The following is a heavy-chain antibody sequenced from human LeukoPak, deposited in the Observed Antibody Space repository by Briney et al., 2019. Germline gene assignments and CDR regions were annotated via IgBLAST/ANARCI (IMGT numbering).Heavy chain of an antibody. Sequence: KHSQTLSLTCAISGDWDSVSSNSAAWNWIRQSPSRGLEWLGRTYYRSKWYNDYAVSVKSRITINPDTSKNQFSLQLNSVTPEDTAVYYCAKEGYGDASARLIRGVNLKNWFDPWGQGILVTVSS. J-gene: IGHJ5*02. D-gene: IGHD3-10*01. CDR2: TYYRSKWYN. V-gene: IGHV6-1*01. CDR1: GDWDSVSSNSAA. CDR3: AKEGYGDASARLIRGVNLKNWFDP.